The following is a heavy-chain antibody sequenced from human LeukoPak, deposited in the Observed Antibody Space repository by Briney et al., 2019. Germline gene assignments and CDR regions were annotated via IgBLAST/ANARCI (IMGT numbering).Heavy chain of an antibody. Sequence: ASVKVSCKASGYTFTSYDINWVRQAPGQGLEWMGRIIPILGIANYAQKFQGRVTITADKSTSTAYMELSSLRSEDTAVYYCARGYSGYGPHFDYWGQGTLVTVSS. CDR2: IIPILGIA. D-gene: IGHD5-12*01. CDR1: GYTFTSYD. CDR3: ARGYSGYGPHFDY. V-gene: IGHV1-69*04. J-gene: IGHJ4*02.